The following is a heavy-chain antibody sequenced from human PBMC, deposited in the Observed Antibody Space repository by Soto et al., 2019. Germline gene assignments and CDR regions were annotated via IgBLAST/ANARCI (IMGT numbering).Heavy chain of an antibody. V-gene: IGHV1-45*02. CDR2: ITPFNGNT. Sequence: ASVKVSCKASGYTFTYRYLHWVRQAPGQALEWMGWITPFNGNTNYAQKFQDRVTITRDRSMSTAYMELSSLRSEDTAMYYCATAFPSNEFDYWGQGTLVTVSS. D-gene: IGHD1-1*01. J-gene: IGHJ4*02. CDR1: GYTFTYRY. CDR3: ATAFPSNEFDY.